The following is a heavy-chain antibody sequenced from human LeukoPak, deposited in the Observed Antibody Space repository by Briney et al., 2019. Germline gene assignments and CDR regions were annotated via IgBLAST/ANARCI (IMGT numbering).Heavy chain of an antibody. CDR2: IWNAGTNT. CDR1: GFSFSTYG. V-gene: IGHV3-33*01. J-gene: IGHJ4*02. Sequence: GGSLRLSCAASGFSFSTYGMHWVRQAPGKGLEWVALIWNAGTNTYYADSVKGRFTIFRDNSKNTLYLQMNSLRAEDTAVYYCAGDTPPGGDYYFDYWGQGTLVIVSS. D-gene: IGHD3-16*01. CDR3: AGDTPPGGDYYFDY.